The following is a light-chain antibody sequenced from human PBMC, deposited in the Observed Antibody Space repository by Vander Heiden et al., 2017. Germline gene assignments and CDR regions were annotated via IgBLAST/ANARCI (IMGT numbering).Light chain of an antibody. J-gene: IGLJ3*02. V-gene: IGLV3-21*02. CDR3: QVWDSSSDLWV. CDR2: DDS. CDR1: NLGSKS. Sequence: SYVLTQPPSVSVAPGQTARITWGGNNLGSKSVSWYQQKPGQAPVLVVYDDSDRPSGIPERFSGSNSGNTATLTISRVEAGDEADYYCQVWDSSSDLWVFGGGTKLTVL.